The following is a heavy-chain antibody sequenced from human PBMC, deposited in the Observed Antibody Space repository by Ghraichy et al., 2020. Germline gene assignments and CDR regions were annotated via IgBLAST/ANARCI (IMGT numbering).Heavy chain of an antibody. CDR3: ARVVPTAVGWFDP. CDR1: GGSIITNTYY. CDR2: SNYSGIP. Sequence: SETLSLTCTVSGGSIITNTYYWGWIRQPPERGLEWIGNSNYSGIPYYNPSLKSRVTISGDTSKTRFSLRLTSVTAAETAVYYVARVVPTAVGWFDPWGQGTLVTVSS. D-gene: IGHD2-2*01. J-gene: IGHJ5*02. V-gene: IGHV4-39*01.